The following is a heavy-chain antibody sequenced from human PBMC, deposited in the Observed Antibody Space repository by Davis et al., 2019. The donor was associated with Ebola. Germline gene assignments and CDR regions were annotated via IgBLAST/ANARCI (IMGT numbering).Heavy chain of an antibody. CDR1: GFTFSSYW. CDR2: IKQDGSEK. V-gene: IGHV3-7*01. CDR3: ARQQSGGWRDDVFDI. Sequence: GGSLRLSCAASGFTFSSYWMRWVRQAPGKGLEWVANIKQDGSEKYYVDSMKGRFSISRDNAKNSLYLQMNSLRPEDTAMYFCARQQSGGWRDDVFDIWGQGTMVTVSS. J-gene: IGHJ3*02. D-gene: IGHD6-19*01.